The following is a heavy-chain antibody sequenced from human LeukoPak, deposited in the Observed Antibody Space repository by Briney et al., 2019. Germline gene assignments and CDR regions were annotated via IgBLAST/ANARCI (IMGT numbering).Heavy chain of an antibody. V-gene: IGHV4-61*08. CDR1: GGSVSSGGYH. CDR2: IYYGGST. Sequence: SETLSLTCSVSGGSVSSGGYHWSWVRQPPGRGLEWIGYIYYGGSTNYNPSLKSRVTISVDTSKNQVSLKLSSVTAADTAVYYCARTDYGGSSGVLDYWGQGTLVTVSS. CDR3: ARTDYGGSSGVLDY. J-gene: IGHJ4*02. D-gene: IGHD4-23*01.